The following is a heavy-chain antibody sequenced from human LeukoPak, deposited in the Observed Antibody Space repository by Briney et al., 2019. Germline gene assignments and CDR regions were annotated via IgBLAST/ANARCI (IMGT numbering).Heavy chain of an antibody. J-gene: IGHJ4*02. CDR2: THHSGST. D-gene: IGHD5-24*01. V-gene: IGHV4-34*01. Sequence: PSETLSLTCAVYGGSFSGYYWSWIRQPPGKGLECIGETHHSGSTNYDPSLKSRVTLSVDTSKNQFSLKLSSVTAADTAVYYCARSRGWLQSHPLGYWGQGTLVTVSS. CDR3: ARSRGWLQSHPLGY. CDR1: GGSFSGYY.